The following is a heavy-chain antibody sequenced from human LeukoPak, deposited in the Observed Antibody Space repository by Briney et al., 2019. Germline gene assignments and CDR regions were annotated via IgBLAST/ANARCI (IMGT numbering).Heavy chain of an antibody. V-gene: IGHV4-34*01. J-gene: IGHJ2*01. CDR1: GGPFSGYY. D-gene: IGHD5-12*01. CDR3: ARGRGQGGYVLFAWYFDL. CDR2: INHSGST. Sequence: ASETLSLNCAVYGGPFSGYYWSWIRQPPGKGLEWIGEINHSGSTNYNPSLKSRVTISVDTSKNQFSLKLSSVTAADTAVYYCARGRGQGGYVLFAWYFDLWGRGTLVTVSS.